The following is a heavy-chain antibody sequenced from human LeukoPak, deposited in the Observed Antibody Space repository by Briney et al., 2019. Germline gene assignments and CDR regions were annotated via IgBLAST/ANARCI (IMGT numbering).Heavy chain of an antibody. J-gene: IGHJ4*02. D-gene: IGHD6-13*01. Sequence: GGSLRLSCAASGFTFSSHAMSWVRRAPGKGLEWVSGLIENGATTYYADSVKGRFTISRDNSKNTIYLQMNSLRAEDTALYYCAKAAAAPGFDFWGQGTLVTVSS. CDR3: AKAAAAPGFDF. CDR1: GFTFSSHA. V-gene: IGHV3-23*01. CDR2: LIENGATT.